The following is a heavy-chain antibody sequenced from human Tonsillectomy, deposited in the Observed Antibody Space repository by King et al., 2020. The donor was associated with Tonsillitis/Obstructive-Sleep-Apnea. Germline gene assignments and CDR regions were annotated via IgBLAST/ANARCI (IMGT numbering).Heavy chain of an antibody. CDR3: AGDGTVTQSNWFDP. Sequence: VQLVQSGAEVKKPGASVKVSCKASGYTFTSYGISWVRQAPGQGLEWMGWISVHNGNTKYAQQVRGRVTMTTDTSTSTVYMELRSLRSYDTAVYYCAGDGTVTQSNWFDPWGQGTLVTVSS. V-gene: IGHV1-18*01. D-gene: IGHD2-21*02. J-gene: IGHJ5*02. CDR1: GYTFTSYG. CDR2: ISVHNGNT.